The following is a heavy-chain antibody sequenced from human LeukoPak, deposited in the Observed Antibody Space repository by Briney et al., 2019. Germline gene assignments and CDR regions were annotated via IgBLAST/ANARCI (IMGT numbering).Heavy chain of an antibody. CDR1: GYTFTSYG. CDR3: ARGVRGYSYGDLFDY. J-gene: IGHJ4*02. V-gene: IGHV1-18*01. D-gene: IGHD5-18*01. Sequence: ASVKVSCKASGYTFTSYGISWVRQAPGQGLEWMGWISAYNGNTNYAQKLQGRVTMTTDTSTSTAYMELRSLRSDDTAVYYCARGVRGYSYGDLFDYWGQGTLVTVSS. CDR2: ISAYNGNT.